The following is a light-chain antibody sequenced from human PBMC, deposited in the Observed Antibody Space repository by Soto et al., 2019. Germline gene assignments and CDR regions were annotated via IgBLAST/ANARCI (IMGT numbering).Light chain of an antibody. CDR1: SSDIGSNDY. V-gene: IGLV2-14*01. Sequence: QSALTQPASVSGSPGQSITLSCTGSSSDIGSNDYVSWYRQYPGKAPKLIIYEVTNRPSGVSNRFSGSKSGNTASLTISGLQAEDEADYHCSSFTRSDTRVFGGGTKLTVL. CDR2: EVT. CDR3: SSFTRSDTRV. J-gene: IGLJ3*02.